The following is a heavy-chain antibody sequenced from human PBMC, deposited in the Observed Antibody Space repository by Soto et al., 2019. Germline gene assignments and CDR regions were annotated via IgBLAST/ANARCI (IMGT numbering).Heavy chain of an antibody. CDR2: IYPGDSDT. J-gene: IGHJ4*02. CDR1: VYSFTSYW. CDR3: ARLNDVGYYFHY. V-gene: IGHV5-51*01. D-gene: IGHD1-1*01. Sequence: GEPLKISCKGSVYSFTSYWIGWVRQMPGKGLEWMGIIYPGDSDTKYSPSFQGQVTISADKSISTAYLQWSSLKASDTAMYCCARLNDVGYYFHYWGQGTLVTVSS.